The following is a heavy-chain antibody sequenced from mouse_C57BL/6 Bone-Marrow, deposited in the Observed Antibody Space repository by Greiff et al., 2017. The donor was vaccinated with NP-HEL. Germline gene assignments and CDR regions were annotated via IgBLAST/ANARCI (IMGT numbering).Heavy chain of an antibody. D-gene: IGHD2-3*01. J-gene: IGHJ4*01. V-gene: IGHV1-15*01. CDR3: TRYDGYYVNYYAMDY. CDR1: GYTFTDYE. Sequence: VHLVESGAELVRPGASVTLSCKASGYTFTDYEMHWVKQTPVHGLEWIGAIDPETGGTAYNQKFKGKAILTADKSSSTAYMELRSLTSEDSAVYYCTRYDGYYVNYYAMDYWGQGTSVTVSS. CDR2: IDPETGGT.